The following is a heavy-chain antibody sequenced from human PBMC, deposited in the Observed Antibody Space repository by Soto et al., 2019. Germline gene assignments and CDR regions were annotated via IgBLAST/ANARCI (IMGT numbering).Heavy chain of an antibody. Sequence: SETLSLTCTVSGGSVSSGYNYWSWIRQSPGKGLEWIGYISGSGSTGYNPSLKNRLTMSVDRSKNQFTLRLTSVTATDTAVYFCATESGSTYGYFDYWGQGTQVTVSS. D-gene: IGHD5-18*01. J-gene: IGHJ4*02. CDR1: GGSVSSGYNY. CDR3: ATESGSTYGYFDY. CDR2: ISGSGST. V-gene: IGHV4-30-4*01.